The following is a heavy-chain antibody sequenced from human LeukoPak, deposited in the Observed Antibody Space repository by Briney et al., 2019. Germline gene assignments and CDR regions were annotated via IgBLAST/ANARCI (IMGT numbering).Heavy chain of an antibody. CDR3: AKVRGGSYYSNYLDY. CDR1: GFTFSDYW. J-gene: IGHJ4*02. V-gene: IGHV3-7*03. D-gene: IGHD2-15*01. CDR2: IKYDGIDK. Sequence: GGSLRLSCVASGFTFSDYWMSWVRQAPGKGLEWVANIKYDGIDKQYVDSIKGRFTISRDNAKNTLYLQMNSLRAEDTAVYYCAKVRGGSYYSNYLDYWGQGTLVTVSS.